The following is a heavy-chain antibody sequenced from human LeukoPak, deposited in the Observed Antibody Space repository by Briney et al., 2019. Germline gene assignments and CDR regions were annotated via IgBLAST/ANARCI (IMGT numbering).Heavy chain of an antibody. V-gene: IGHV3-23*01. CDR3: ATSGYSYGYVDY. D-gene: IGHD5-18*01. CDR1: GFTFSSYA. J-gene: IGHJ4*02. CDR2: ISGSGGST. Sequence: TGGSLGLSCAASGFTFSSYAMSWVRQARGKGLEWVSAISGSGGSTYYADSVKGRFTISRDNSKNTLYLQMNSLRAKDTAVYYCATSGYSYGYVDYWGQGTLVTVSS.